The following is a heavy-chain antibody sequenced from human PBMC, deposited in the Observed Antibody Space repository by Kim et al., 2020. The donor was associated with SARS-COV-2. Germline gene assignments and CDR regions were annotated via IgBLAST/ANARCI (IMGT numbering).Heavy chain of an antibody. D-gene: IGHD7-27*01. J-gene: IGHJ6*02. CDR3: ARGGRSGYYYYGMDV. CDR2: IWYDGSNK. Sequence: GGSLRLSCAASGFTFSSYGMHWVRQAPGKGLEWVAVIWYDGSNKYYADSVKGRFTISRDNSKNTLYLQMNSLRAEDTAVYYCARGGRSGYYYYGMDVWGQGTTVTVSS. CDR1: GFTFSSYG. V-gene: IGHV3-33*01.